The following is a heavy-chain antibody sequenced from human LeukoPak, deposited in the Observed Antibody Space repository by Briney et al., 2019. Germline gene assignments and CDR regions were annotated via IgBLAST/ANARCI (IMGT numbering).Heavy chain of an antibody. Sequence: SETLSLTSSVSGASISGGTYYWGWIRQPPGKGLEWIGSIYYTGSTYDNPSLKSRVTISVDTSKNQFSLKLSSVTAADTAVYYCARRGGSGRAFDYWGQGTLVTVSS. CDR3: ARRGGSGRAFDY. J-gene: IGHJ4*02. D-gene: IGHD1-26*01. CDR2: IYYTGST. V-gene: IGHV4-39*01. CDR1: GASISGGTYY.